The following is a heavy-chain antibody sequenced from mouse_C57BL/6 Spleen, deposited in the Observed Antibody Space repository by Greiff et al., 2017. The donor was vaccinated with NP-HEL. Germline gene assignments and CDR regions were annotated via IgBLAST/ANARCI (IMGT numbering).Heavy chain of an antibody. CDR1: GYTFTDYE. J-gene: IGHJ3*01. Sequence: VQLQESGAELVRPGASVTLSCKASGYTFTDYEMHWVKQTPVHGLEWIGAIDPETGGTAYNQKFKGKAILTADKSSSTAYMELRSLTSEDSAVYYCTRGGPYYSNYLFAYWGQGTLVTVSA. CDR3: TRGGPYYSNYLFAY. CDR2: IDPETGGT. V-gene: IGHV1-15*01. D-gene: IGHD2-5*01.